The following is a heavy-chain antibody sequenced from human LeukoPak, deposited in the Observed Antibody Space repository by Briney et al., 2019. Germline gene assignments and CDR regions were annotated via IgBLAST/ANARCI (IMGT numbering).Heavy chain of an antibody. CDR2: ISYDGTNK. CDR3: VRSPTYYNMDV. Sequence: GEPLRLSCAASGFTFSNYVIHWVRQAPGKGLEWLAVISYDGTNKYYADTVKGRFTISRDHSQSTVDLQMNTLRGADTAVYYCVRSPTYYNMDVWGKGTTVTVSS. J-gene: IGHJ6*03. V-gene: IGHV3-30*03. CDR1: GFTFSNYV.